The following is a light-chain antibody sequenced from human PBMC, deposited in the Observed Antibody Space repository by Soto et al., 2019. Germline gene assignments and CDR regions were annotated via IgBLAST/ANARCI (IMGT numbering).Light chain of an antibody. J-gene: IGKJ2*01. CDR2: LGS. CDR3: MQALQTPYT. V-gene: IGKV2-28*01. CDR1: QSLLHSNGYNY. Sequence: DIVMTQSPLSLPVTPGEPASISCRSSQSLLHSNGYNYLDWYLQKPGQSPQLLIYLGSNRASGVXDXSSRSGSGPDFTLKISRVEAEDVGVYYCMQALQTPYTFGQGTKLEIK.